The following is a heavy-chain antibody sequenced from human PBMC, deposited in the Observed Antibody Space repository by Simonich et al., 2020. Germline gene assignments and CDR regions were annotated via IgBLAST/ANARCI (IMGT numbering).Heavy chain of an antibody. D-gene: IGHD1-1*01. CDR1: GGSFSGYY. CDR2: INHSGST. Sequence: QVQLQQWGAGLLKPSETLSLTCAVYGGSFSGYYWSWIRQPPGKGLEGIGEINHSGSTNYNPSLKSRVTISVDSSKNPFSLKLSSVTAADTAVYYCARRANWNWYFDLWGRGTLVTVSS. CDR3: ARRANWNWYFDL. V-gene: IGHV4-34*01. J-gene: IGHJ2*01.